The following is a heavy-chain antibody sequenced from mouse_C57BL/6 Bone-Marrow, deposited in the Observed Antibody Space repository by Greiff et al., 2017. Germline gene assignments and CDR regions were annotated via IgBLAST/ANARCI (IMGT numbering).Heavy chain of an antibody. Sequence: VQLQQSGAELVRPGTSVKVSCKASGYAFTNYLLEWVKQRPGQGLEWIGVINPGSGGTNYNEKFKGKATLTADKSSSTAYMQLSSLTSEDSAVXFCARLNYGSSYASFAYWGQGTLVTVSA. V-gene: IGHV1-54*01. CDR2: INPGSGGT. CDR1: GYAFTNYL. D-gene: IGHD1-1*01. J-gene: IGHJ3*01. CDR3: ARLNYGSSYASFAY.